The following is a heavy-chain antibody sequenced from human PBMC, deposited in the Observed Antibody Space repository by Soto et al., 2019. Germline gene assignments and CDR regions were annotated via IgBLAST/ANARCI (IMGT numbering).Heavy chain of an antibody. CDR2: IYYSGST. Sequence: QVQLQESGPGLVKPSQTLSLTCTVSGGSISSGDYYWSWIRQPPGKGLEWIGYIYYSGSTYYNPSLKSRVTIPVDTSKNQCSLKLSAVTAADTAVYYCARARGARDFDYWGQGTLVTVSS. CDR1: GGSISSGDYY. CDR3: ARARGARDFDY. D-gene: IGHD2-15*01. V-gene: IGHV4-30-4*01. J-gene: IGHJ4*02.